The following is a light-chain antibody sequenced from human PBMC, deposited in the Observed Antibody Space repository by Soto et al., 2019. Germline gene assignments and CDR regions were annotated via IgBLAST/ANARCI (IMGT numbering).Light chain of an antibody. CDR1: SSDVGGYNY. J-gene: IGLJ1*01. CDR3: CSSAGSYTYV. Sequence: QSALTQPRSVSGSPGQSVPISCTGTSSDVGGYNYVSWYQHHPGKAPKLMIYDVTKRPSGVRDRFSASKSGNTASLTISGLQAEDEADYYCCSSAGSYTYVFGTGTKVTVL. V-gene: IGLV2-11*01. CDR2: DVT.